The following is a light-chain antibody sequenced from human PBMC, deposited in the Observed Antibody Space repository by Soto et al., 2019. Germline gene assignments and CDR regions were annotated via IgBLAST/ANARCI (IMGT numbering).Light chain of an antibody. J-gene: IGKJ1*01. V-gene: IGKV1-5*01. CDR3: LQHSSYPLT. CDR2: DAS. CDR1: KTIFNW. Sequence: DIQMTQSPSTLSASVGDRVTITWRARKTIFNWLAWYQRKPGRAPNLLIYDASSLQSGVPSTFSGSGSGTDFTLTISSLQPEDFATYYCLQHSSYPLTFGQGTKVDIK.